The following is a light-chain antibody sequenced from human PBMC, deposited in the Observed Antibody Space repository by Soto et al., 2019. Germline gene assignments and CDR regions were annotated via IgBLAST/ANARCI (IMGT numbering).Light chain of an antibody. V-gene: IGKV1-39*01. J-gene: IGKJ1*01. CDR3: QQYNSYSGT. CDR1: QSISSY. Sequence: GDRVTITCRASQSISSYLNWYQQKPGKAPKLLIYAASSLQSGVPSRFSGSVSGTEFTLTISSLQPDDFATYYCQQYNSYSGTFGQGTKVDIK. CDR2: AAS.